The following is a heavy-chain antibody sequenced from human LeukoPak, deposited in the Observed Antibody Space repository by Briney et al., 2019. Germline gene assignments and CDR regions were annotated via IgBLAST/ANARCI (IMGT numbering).Heavy chain of an antibody. Sequence: GGSLRLSCSASAFTFSDYTMIWVRQAPGKGLEWVSCITTGSTYIYYADSVKGRFTISRDNAKNSLYLQITSLRAEDTAVYYCARHRTASDYWGQGTLVTVSS. CDR3: ARHRTASDY. CDR2: ITTGSTYI. J-gene: IGHJ4*02. D-gene: IGHD3-16*02. V-gene: IGHV3-21*01. CDR1: AFTFSDYT.